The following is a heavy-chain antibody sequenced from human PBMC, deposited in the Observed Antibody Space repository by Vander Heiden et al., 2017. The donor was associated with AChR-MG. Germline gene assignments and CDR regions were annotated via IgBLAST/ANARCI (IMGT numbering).Heavy chain of an antibody. CDR1: GGTFSSYA. J-gene: IGHJ6*02. CDR3: ARDPDIVVVPAAIRHYYYYGMDV. D-gene: IGHD2-2*01. V-gene: IGHV1-69*01. CDR2: IIPIFGTA. Sequence: QVQLVQSGAEVKQPGSPAKVFCKASGGTFSSYAISWVRQAPGQGLEWMGGIIPIFGTANYAQKFQGRVTITADESTSTAYMELSSLRSEDTAVYYCARDPDIVVVPAAIRHYYYYGMDVWGQGTTVTVSS.